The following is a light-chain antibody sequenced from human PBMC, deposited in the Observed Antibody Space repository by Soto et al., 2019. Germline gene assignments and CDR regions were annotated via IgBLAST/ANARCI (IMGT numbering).Light chain of an antibody. J-gene: IGLJ3*02. CDR1: SSDVGNYNL. CDR3: CSYAGSSTWV. CDR2: EGS. V-gene: IGLV2-23*01. Sequence: QSALTQPASVSGSPGQSITISCTGTSSDVGNYNLVSWYLHHPGKAPKLMIFEGSKRPSGVSNRFSGSQSGNTASLTISGLQAEDEADYYCCSYAGSSTWVFGGGTKLTVL.